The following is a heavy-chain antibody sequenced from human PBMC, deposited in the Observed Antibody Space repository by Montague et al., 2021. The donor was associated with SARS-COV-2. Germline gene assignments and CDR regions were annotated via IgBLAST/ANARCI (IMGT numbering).Heavy chain of an antibody. Sequence: SETLSLTCTVSGGSISSSSYYWGWLRQPPGRGLEWIGSIYYSGSTYYNPSLKSRVTISVDTSKNQFSLKLSSVTAADTAVYDCARDKAEYIVVVPAVPLAYGMDVWGQGTTVTVSS. CDR3: ARDKAEYIVVVPAVPLAYGMDV. D-gene: IGHD2-2*01. CDR1: GGSISSSSYY. V-gene: IGHV4-39*07. CDR2: IYYSGST. J-gene: IGHJ6*02.